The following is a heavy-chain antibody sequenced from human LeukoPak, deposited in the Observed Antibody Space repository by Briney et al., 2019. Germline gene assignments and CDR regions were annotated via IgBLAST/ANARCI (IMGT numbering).Heavy chain of an antibody. D-gene: IGHD3-22*01. CDR2: ISSSGSTI. CDR3: ARALYDSSGYYSHFDY. CDR1: GFTFSDYY. V-gene: IGHV3-11*04. Sequence: GGSLRLSCAASGFTFSDYYMTWIRQAPGKGLEWVSYISSSGSTIYYADSVKGRFTISRDNAKNSLYLQMNSLRAEDTAVYYCARALYDSSGYYSHFDYWGQGTLVTVSS. J-gene: IGHJ4*02.